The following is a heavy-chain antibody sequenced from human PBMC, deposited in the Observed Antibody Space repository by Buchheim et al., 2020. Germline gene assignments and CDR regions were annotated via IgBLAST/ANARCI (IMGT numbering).Heavy chain of an antibody. CDR1: RFTFSSYA. J-gene: IGHJ3*01. V-gene: IGHV3-23*01. Sequence: EVQLLESGGGLVQPGGSLRLSCAASRFTFSSYALTWVRQAPGRGLQWVSSITGSGGTTYYTDSEKGRFTIPRDNYQNTLYLQMNSLRAEDTAVYYCAKHYGNPSGSFDVWGQGT. D-gene: IGHD4-11*01. CDR2: ITGSGGTT. CDR3: AKHYGNPSGSFDV.